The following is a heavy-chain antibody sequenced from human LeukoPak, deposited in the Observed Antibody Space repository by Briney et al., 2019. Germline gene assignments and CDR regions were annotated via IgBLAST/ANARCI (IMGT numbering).Heavy chain of an antibody. V-gene: IGHV3-21*01. CDR3: ARGGRSTYFDWSPDF. Sequence: GGSLRLSCAASGFTFSDYSMNWVRQAPGKGLEWVSSISSTSTYIYYADSVKGRFTISRDNARNSLYLQMNSLRAEDTAVYYCARGGRSTYFDWSPDFWGQGTLVTVSS. CDR2: ISSTSTYI. J-gene: IGHJ4*02. CDR1: GFTFSDYS. D-gene: IGHD3-9*01.